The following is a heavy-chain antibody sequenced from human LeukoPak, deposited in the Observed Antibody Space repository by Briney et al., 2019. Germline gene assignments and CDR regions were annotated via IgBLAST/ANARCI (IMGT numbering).Heavy chain of an antibody. J-gene: IGHJ4*02. CDR3: ARRDDSSGYHKIFDY. Sequence: SETLSLTCTVSGGSISSGPYYWGWIRQPPGKGLEWIGNIYYGENTYYNPSLKSRVTISIDTSKNQFYLKLSSLTAADTAVYFCARRDDSSGYHKIFDYWGPGTLVTVSS. D-gene: IGHD3-22*01. CDR2: IYYGENT. CDR1: GGSISSGPYY. V-gene: IGHV4-39*01.